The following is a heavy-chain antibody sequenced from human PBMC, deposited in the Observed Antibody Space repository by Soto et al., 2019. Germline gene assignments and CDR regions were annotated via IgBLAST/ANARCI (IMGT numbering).Heavy chain of an antibody. D-gene: IGHD2-2*01. J-gene: IGHJ5*02. CDR2: ISAYNGDT. CDR1: GYTFPNYG. Sequence: ASVKVSCKASGYTFPNYGVSWVRQAPGQGLEWMGWISAYNGDTNYAQKVQGRVTMTTDTSTTTAYMELRSLRSDDTAVYYFSRDMDPHCSSSSCFGNWFDPWGQGTLVTVSS. V-gene: IGHV1-18*01. CDR3: SRDMDPHCSSSSCFGNWFDP.